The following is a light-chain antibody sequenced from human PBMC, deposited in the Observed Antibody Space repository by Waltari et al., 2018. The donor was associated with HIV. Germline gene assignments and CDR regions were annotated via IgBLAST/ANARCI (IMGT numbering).Light chain of an antibody. CDR1: SGHSSYA. J-gene: IGLJ3*02. V-gene: IGLV4-69*02. Sequence: QLVLTQSPSASASLGASVKLTCTLSSGHSSYAIAWHQQQAEQGPRYLMKLNSDGSHSKGDGIPDRFSGSSSGTERYLTISRLQSEDEADYYCQTWGSGIWVFGGGTKLTVL. CDR2: LNSDGSH. CDR3: QTWGSGIWV.